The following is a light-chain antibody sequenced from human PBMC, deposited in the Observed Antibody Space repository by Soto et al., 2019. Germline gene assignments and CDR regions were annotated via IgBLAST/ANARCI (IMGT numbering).Light chain of an antibody. CDR2: DAF. CDR1: QSVDTS. J-gene: IGKJ4*01. CDR3: QQRSQWPLT. Sequence: EIVLTQSPATLSLSPGERATLSCRASQSVDTSLGWYQQKPGQAPRLLIFDAFNRATGIPARFSGSESGTDFTLTISNLEPDDFAVYYCQQRSQWPLTFGGGTKVEIK. V-gene: IGKV3-11*01.